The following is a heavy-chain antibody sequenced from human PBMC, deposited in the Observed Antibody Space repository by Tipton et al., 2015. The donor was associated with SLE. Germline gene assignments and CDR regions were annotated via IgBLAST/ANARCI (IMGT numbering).Heavy chain of an antibody. CDR3: ARLSGSFHDF. D-gene: IGHD1-14*01. V-gene: IGHV3-49*04. J-gene: IGHJ4*02. Sequence: RSLRLSCAASGFTFADYALSWVRQAPGKGLEWVGLIRSKGYEGPTKYAASVKGRFTISRDDSRSIVYLHMDSLKLDDTAVFYCARLSGSFHDFWGQGTLVTVSS. CDR1: GFTFADYA. CDR2: IRSKGYEGPT.